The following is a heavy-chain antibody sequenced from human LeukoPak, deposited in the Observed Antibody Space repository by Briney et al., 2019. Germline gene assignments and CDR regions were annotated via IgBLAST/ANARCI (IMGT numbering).Heavy chain of an antibody. CDR3: ARGPNYYNSSGFHYRD. D-gene: IGHD3-22*01. V-gene: IGHV1-8*01. J-gene: IGHJ4*02. CDR1: GYTFTSYD. Sequence: ASVKVSCKASGYTFTSYDINWVRQATGQGLEWMGWMNPNSGNTGYAQKFQGRVTMTRNTSISTAYMELSSLRSEDTAVYYCARGPNYYNSSGFHYRDWGQGTLVTVSS. CDR2: MNPNSGNT.